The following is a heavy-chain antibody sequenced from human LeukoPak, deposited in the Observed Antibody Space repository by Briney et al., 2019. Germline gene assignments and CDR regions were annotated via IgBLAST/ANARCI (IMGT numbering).Heavy chain of an antibody. CDR1: GYTFTSYD. D-gene: IGHD6-19*01. V-gene: IGHV1-8*01. CDR2: MNPNSGNT. J-gene: IGHJ6*03. Sequence: ASVKVSCKASGYTFTSYDINWVRQATGQGLELMGWMNPNSGNTGYAQKFQGRVTMTRNTSISTAYMELSSLRSEDTAVYYCARGIAVAGYYYYYYMDVWGKGTTVTISS. CDR3: ARGIAVAGYYYYYYMDV.